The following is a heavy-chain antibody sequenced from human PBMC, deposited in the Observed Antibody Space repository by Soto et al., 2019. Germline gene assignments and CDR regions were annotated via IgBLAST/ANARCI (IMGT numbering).Heavy chain of an antibody. CDR1: GYTFGTSG. D-gene: IGHD3-22*01. CDR2: ISAYNDNT. V-gene: IGHV1-18*01. CDR3: ARAGHYYDSSGYAN. J-gene: IGHJ4*02. Sequence: QVKLVQSGAEVKKPGTSMKVSCKASGYTFGTSGISWIRQAPGQGLEWMGWISAYNDNTNYEQKLQDRVTMTTDTSTNTAYLELRSLRSDDTAVYYCARAGHYYDSSGYANWGQGTLVTVSS.